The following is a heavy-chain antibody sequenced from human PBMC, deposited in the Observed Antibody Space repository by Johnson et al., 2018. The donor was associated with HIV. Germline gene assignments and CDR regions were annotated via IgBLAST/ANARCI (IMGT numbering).Heavy chain of an antibody. D-gene: IGHD6-13*01. J-gene: IGHJ3*02. CDR3: TTDQLQQLVHDAFDI. Sequence: VHLVESGGELVRPGGSLTLSCAASGFTFSTYAMSWVRQAPGKGLEWVSGISGSGGSTYYADPVKGRFTISRDNAKNSLFLQMNSLGAEDTAVYYCTTDQLQQLVHDAFDIWGQGTMVTVSS. V-gene: IGHV3-23*04. CDR2: ISGSGGST. CDR1: GFTFSTYA.